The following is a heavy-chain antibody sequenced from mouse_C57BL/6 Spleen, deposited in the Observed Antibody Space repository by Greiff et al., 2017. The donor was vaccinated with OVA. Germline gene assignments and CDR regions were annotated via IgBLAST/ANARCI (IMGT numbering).Heavy chain of an antibody. V-gene: IGHV1-69*01. J-gene: IGHJ3*01. CDR1: GYTFTSYW. CDR3: ARGDSNWFAY. Sequence: VQLQQPGAELVMPGASVKLSCKASGYTFTSYWMHWVKQRPGQGLEWIGEIDPSDSYTNYNQKFKGKSTLTVDKSSSTAYMQLSSLTSEDSAVYYCARGDSNWFAYWGQGTLVTVSA. D-gene: IGHD2-5*01. CDR2: IDPSDSYT.